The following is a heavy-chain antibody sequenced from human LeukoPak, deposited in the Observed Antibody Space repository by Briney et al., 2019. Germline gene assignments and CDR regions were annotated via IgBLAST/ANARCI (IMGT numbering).Heavy chain of an antibody. CDR2: IYTSGST. Sequence: PSETLSLTCTVSGGSISSGSYYWSWIRQPAGKGLEWIGRIYTSGSTNYNPSLKSRVTISVDTSKNQFSLKLSSVTAADTAVYYCARDSGSYTDYFDYWGQGTLVTVSS. CDR3: ARDSGSYTDYFDY. CDR1: GGSISSGSYY. J-gene: IGHJ4*02. D-gene: IGHD1-26*01. V-gene: IGHV4-61*02.